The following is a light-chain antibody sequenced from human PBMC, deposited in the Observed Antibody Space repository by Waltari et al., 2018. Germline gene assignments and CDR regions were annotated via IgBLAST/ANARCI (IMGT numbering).Light chain of an antibody. J-gene: IGKJ2*02. CDR2: TAS. Sequence: DIQMTQSPSSLSASLGDRVTITCRASQSISTFLNWYQQKPGEAPKLLVYTASALQSGVPLRFSGRGSGTDLALTLSSSQTEDSATYFCPQSYFTPSTFGRGTKVEIK. CDR1: QSISTF. CDR3: PQSYFTPST. V-gene: IGKV1-39*01.